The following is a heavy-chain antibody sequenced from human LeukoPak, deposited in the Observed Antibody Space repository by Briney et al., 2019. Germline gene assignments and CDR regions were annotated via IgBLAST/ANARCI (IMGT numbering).Heavy chain of an antibody. CDR2: ISSSGSTI. V-gene: IGHV3-11*01. Sequence: PGGSLRLSCTASGFTFSDYYMSWIRQALGKGLEWVSYISSSGSTIYYADSVKGRFTISRDNAKNPLYLQMNSLRAEDTAVYYCARRHYYDSSGYYYFDYWGQGTLVTVSS. CDR1: GFTFSDYY. J-gene: IGHJ4*02. D-gene: IGHD3-22*01. CDR3: ARRHYYDSSGYYYFDY.